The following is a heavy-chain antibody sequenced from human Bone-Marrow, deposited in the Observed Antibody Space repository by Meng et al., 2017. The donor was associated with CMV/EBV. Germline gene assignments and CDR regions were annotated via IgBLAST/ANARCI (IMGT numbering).Heavy chain of an antibody. V-gene: IGHV3-43*01. Sequence: GESLKISCVASEVIFDDYTMHWVRQAPGKGLEWLSLISGDGGSTHYADSVKGRFTISRDNYKKSLYLQMNSLRSEDTAFYYCAFYCAPTTCLYFEYWGRGTLVTVSS. CDR3: AFYCAPTTCLYFEY. D-gene: IGHD4/OR15-4a*01. CDR2: ISGDGGST. CDR1: EVIFDDYT. J-gene: IGHJ4*01.